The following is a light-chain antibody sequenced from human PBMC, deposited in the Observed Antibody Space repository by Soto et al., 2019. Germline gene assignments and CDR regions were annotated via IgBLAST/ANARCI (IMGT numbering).Light chain of an antibody. Sequence: EIVLTQSPGTLSLSPGERATLSCRASQSVSSSYLAWYQQKPGQPPRLLIYGASSRATGIPDRFTGSGSGTDFTLTIIRLEPEDFAVYYCQQYGSSSITFGQGTRLEIK. CDR3: QQYGSSSIT. CDR1: QSVSSSY. CDR2: GAS. V-gene: IGKV3-20*01. J-gene: IGKJ5*01.